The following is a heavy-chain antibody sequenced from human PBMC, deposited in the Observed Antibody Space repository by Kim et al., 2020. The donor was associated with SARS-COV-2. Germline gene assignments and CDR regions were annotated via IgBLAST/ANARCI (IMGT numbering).Heavy chain of an antibody. V-gene: IGHV3-23*01. Sequence: GGSLRLSCAASGFTFSSNAMTWVRQAPGKGLEWVSSISDSGTVTYYGDSVKGRFTISRDNSKNTVYLQMDSLRADDTAVYYCAKDRLYWYFDLWGRGTLVTVSS. J-gene: IGHJ2*01. CDR1: GFTFSSNA. CDR3: AKDRLYWYFDL. CDR2: ISDSGTVT.